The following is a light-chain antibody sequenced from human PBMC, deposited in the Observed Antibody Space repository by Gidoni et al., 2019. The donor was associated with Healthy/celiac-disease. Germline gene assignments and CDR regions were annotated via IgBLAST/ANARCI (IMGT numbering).Light chain of an antibody. Sequence: DIQMTQSPSTLSASVGDRVTIPCRASQSISSWLAWYQQKPWKAPKLLIYKASSLESGVPSRFSGSGSGTEFTLTISSLQPDDFATYYCQQYSSYSPWTFGQGTKVEIK. J-gene: IGKJ1*01. CDR2: KAS. V-gene: IGKV1-5*03. CDR1: QSISSW. CDR3: QQYSSYSPWT.